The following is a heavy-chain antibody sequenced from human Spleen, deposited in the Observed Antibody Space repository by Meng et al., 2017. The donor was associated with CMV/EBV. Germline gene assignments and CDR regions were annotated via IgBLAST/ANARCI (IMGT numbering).Heavy chain of an antibody. CDR3: ARGAARRRYYYYGMDV. J-gene: IGHJ6*02. V-gene: IGHV3-30-3*01. CDR2: IGYDGSNK. D-gene: IGHD6-6*01. CDR1: GFTFSTYV. Sequence: GGSLRLSCAGSGFTFSTYVMYWVRQAPGKGLDWVAVIGYDGSNKFYGDSVKGRFTISRDNSNNTLYLQMNSLRSEDTAVYYCARGAARRRYYYYGMDVWGQGTTVTVSS.